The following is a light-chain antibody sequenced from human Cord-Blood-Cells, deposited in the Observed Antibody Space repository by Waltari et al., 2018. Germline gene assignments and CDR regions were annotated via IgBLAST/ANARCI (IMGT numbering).Light chain of an antibody. V-gene: IGLV2-14*01. CDR3: SSYTSSSTPLWV. J-gene: IGLJ3*02. CDR1: SSDVGGYNY. Sequence: QSALTQPASVSGSPGQSITISCTGTSSDVGGYNYVSWYQQHPGKAPKLMIYDVSKRPSGVSHRFSGSKSGNTASLTISGLQAEDEADYYCSSYTSSSTPLWVFGGGTKLTVL. CDR2: DVS.